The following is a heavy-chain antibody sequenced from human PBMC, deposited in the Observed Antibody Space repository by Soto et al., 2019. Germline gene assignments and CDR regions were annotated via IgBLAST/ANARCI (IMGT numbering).Heavy chain of an antibody. D-gene: IGHD6-13*01. CDR3: ARLPGIASNWFDP. Sequence: GESLKSSGKGSGYSFTIYCIGWVLQRPGKGLEWMGIIYPGDSDTRYSPSFQGQVTISADKSISTAYLQWSSLKASDTAMYYCARLPGIASNWFDPWGQGTLVTVSS. CDR1: GYSFTIYC. CDR2: IYPGDSDT. J-gene: IGHJ5*02. V-gene: IGHV5-51*01.